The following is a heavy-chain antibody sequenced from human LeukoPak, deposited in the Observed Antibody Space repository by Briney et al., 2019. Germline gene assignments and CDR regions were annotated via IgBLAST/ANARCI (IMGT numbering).Heavy chain of an antibody. J-gene: IGHJ6*02. V-gene: IGHV3-30*18. CDR3: AKTLRDLEWLTGELDV. CDR2: ISYDGSNK. Sequence: GGSLRLSCAASGFTFSSYGMHWVRQAPGKGLEWVAVISYDGSNKYYADSVKGRFTISRDNSKNTLYLQMNSLRAEDTAVYYCAKTLRDLEWLTGELDVWGQGTTVTVSS. D-gene: IGHD3-3*01. CDR1: GFTFSSYG.